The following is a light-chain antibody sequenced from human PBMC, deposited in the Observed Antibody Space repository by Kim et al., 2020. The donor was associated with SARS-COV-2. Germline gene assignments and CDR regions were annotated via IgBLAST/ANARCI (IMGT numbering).Light chain of an antibody. J-gene: IGLJ2*01. CDR1: NIRSKS. Sequence: SYELTQPPSVSVAPGETARMTCGGNNIRSKSVHWYQQKPGQAPVLVIYYDTDWPSGIPERFSGSNSENTATLTISRVVAGDEADYYCQVWDMSSYHVVFGGGTQLTVL. V-gene: IGLV3-21*04. CDR3: QVWDMSSYHVV. CDR2: YDT.